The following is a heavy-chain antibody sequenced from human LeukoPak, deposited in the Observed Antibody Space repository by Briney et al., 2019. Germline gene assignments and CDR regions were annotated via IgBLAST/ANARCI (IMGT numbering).Heavy chain of an antibody. Sequence: SETLSLTCAVYGGSFSGYYWSWILQPPGKGLEWIGEINHSGSTNYNPSLKSRVTISVDTSKNQFSLKLSSVTAADTAVYYCARGMRYYDSSGYNYWGQGTLVTVSS. CDR3: ARGMRYYDSSGYNY. D-gene: IGHD3-22*01. CDR2: INHSGST. V-gene: IGHV4-34*01. CDR1: GGSFSGYY. J-gene: IGHJ4*02.